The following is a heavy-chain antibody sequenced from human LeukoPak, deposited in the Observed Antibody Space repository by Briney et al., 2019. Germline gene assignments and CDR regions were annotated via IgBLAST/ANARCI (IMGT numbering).Heavy chain of an antibody. Sequence: GGSLRLSCAGSGLTFSSFGMHGVRQPPARGLGGWEFIWYEGSNKYYADSVKGRFTISRDNSKNTLYLQMNSLRAEDTAVYYCARSSDYDSSGSFDYRGQGTLVTDSS. CDR2: IWYEGSNK. J-gene: IGHJ4*02. CDR3: ARSSDYDSSGSFDY. CDR1: GLTFSSFG. D-gene: IGHD3-22*01. V-gene: IGHV3-33*01.